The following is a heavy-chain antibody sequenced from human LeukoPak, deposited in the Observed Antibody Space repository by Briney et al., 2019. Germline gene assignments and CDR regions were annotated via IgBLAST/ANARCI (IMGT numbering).Heavy chain of an antibody. D-gene: IGHD1-20*01. V-gene: IGHV1-46*01. CDR2: INPTSGGT. CDR1: GNTFINYY. Sequence: ASVKVSCKASGNTFINYYMHWVRQAPGQGLEWMGLINPTSGGTSFAQSFQGRVTMTSDTSTSTFYLELSSLRSEDTGVYYCAREVGWNNWNNWFDPWGQGTLVTVSS. J-gene: IGHJ5*02. CDR3: AREVGWNNWNNWFDP.